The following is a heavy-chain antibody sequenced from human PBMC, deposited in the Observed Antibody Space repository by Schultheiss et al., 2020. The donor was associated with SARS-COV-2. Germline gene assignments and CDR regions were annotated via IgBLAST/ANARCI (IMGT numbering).Heavy chain of an antibody. V-gene: IGHV3-7*03. CDR1: GFTFSSYW. Sequence: GGSLRLSCAASGFTFSSYWMSWVRQAPGKGLEWVANIKQDGSEKYYVDSVKGRFTISRDNAKNSLYLQMNSLRAEDTAVYYCTTLTYDSSGQYFDYWGHGTLVTVSS. D-gene: IGHD3-22*01. CDR2: IKQDGSEK. J-gene: IGHJ4*01. CDR3: TTLTYDSSGQYFDY.